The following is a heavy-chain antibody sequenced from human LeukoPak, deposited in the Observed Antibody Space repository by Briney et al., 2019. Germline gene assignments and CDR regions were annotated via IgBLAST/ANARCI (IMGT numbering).Heavy chain of an antibody. CDR3: AREDRDCGGDCPIDY. Sequence: SETLSLTCTVSGGSISSYYWSWIRQPPGRGLEWIGYIYYSGSTNYNPSLKSRVTISVDTSKNQFSLKLSSVTAAYTAVYYCAREDRDCGGDCPIDYWGQGTLVTVSS. D-gene: IGHD2-21*02. CDR1: GGSISSYY. J-gene: IGHJ4*02. CDR2: IYYSGST. V-gene: IGHV4-59*01.